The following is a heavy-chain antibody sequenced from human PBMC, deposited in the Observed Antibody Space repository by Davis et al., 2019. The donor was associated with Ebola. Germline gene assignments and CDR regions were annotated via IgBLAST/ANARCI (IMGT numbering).Heavy chain of an antibody. CDR1: GSPFSTADFY. CDR3: ARVGFSYGHAVY. Sequence: PSETLSLTCTVSGSPFSTADFYWSWVRQPPGKGLEGLGYISYTGRTFHNPSLRSRLTMSVDTSKKKFSLKLASVTVADTAMYFCARVGFSYGHAVYWGPGTLVTVSS. V-gene: IGHV4-30-4*08. D-gene: IGHD5-18*01. CDR2: ISYTGRT. J-gene: IGHJ4*02.